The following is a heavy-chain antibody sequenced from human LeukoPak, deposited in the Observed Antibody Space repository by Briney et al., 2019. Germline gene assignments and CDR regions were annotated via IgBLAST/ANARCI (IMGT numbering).Heavy chain of an antibody. J-gene: IGHJ4*02. Sequence: GGSLRHSCAASGFTFSGYDMHWVRQGSGKGLEWVSGFGVAGDTNYVGSVKGRFTISRDNAKNSLYLQMNSLRAEDTAVYYCAREGYSYGFRSFSYWGQGTLVTVSS. D-gene: IGHD5-18*01. CDR2: FGVAGDT. CDR3: AREGYSYGFRSFSY. V-gene: IGHV3-13*01. CDR1: GFTFSGYD.